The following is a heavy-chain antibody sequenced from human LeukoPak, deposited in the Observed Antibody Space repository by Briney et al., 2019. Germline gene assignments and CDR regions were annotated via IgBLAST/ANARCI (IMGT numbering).Heavy chain of an antibody. CDR1: GYTFTGYF. Sequence: ASLKVSCKASGYTFTGYFLHWLRQAPGQGLEWMGWISPKSGVRNHAQKLQGRVTMTRDTSISTAYMELSRLRSDDTAVYYCARAPGGYDYPFDYWGQGTVVTVSS. V-gene: IGHV1-2*02. CDR3: ARAPGGYDYPFDY. D-gene: IGHD5-12*01. CDR2: ISPKSGVR. J-gene: IGHJ4*02.